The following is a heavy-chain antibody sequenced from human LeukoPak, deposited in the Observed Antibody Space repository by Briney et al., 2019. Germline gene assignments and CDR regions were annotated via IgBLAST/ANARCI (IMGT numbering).Heavy chain of an antibody. CDR1: GGSISSGGYS. D-gene: IGHD4-23*01. J-gene: IGHJ4*02. Sequence: SETLSLTCAVSGGSISSGGYSWSWIRQPPGKGLEWIGSIYHSGSTYYNPSLKSRVTISVDTSKNQFSLKLSSVTAADTAVYYCARVTQYSSYYFDYWGQGTLVTVSS. CDR2: IYHSGST. CDR3: ARVTQYSSYYFDY. V-gene: IGHV4-30-2*03.